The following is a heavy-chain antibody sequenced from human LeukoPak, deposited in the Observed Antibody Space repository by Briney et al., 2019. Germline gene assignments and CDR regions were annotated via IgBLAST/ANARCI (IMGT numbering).Heavy chain of an antibody. D-gene: IGHD1-1*01. J-gene: IGHJ6*03. Sequence: GGSLRLSCAASGFTVSSNYMSWVRQAPGKGLEWVSVIYSGGSTYYADSVKGRFTISRDNSKNTLYLQMNSLRAEDTAVYYCARDNWNDVLYYTYMDVWGKGTTVTVSS. V-gene: IGHV3-53*01. CDR2: IYSGGST. CDR3: ARDNWNDVLYYTYMDV. CDR1: GFTVSSNY.